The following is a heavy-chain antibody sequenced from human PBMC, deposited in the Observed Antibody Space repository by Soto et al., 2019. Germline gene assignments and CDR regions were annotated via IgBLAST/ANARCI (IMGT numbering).Heavy chain of an antibody. CDR2: IFNSGTT. Sequence: QVQLQESGPGLVKPSETLSLTCTVSGGSVSSGSYYWSWVRQPPGKGLDWIGNIFNSGTTNYNPSLKSRVIISVDTPTNQFSLKLSSLTAADTAVYYCARVHITVPVDSWGQGNLVTVSS. D-gene: IGHD3-10*01. J-gene: IGHJ4*02. V-gene: IGHV4-61*01. CDR1: GGSVSSGSYY. CDR3: ARVHITVPVDS.